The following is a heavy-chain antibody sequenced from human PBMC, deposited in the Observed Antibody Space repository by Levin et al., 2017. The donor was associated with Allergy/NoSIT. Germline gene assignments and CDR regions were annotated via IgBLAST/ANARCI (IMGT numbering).Heavy chain of an antibody. V-gene: IGHV1-18*01. J-gene: IGHJ6*03. D-gene: IGHD2-2*01. CDR1: GSTFKNYG. CDR2: ISTHNGNT. Sequence: TGGSLRLSCKASGSTFKNYGISWVRQAPGQGLEWMGWISTHNGNTNYAQSFQGRVTMTTDTSTSTADMELRSLISDDTAVYYCARFVVTPVSYFYMDVWGKGTTVTVSS. CDR3: ARFVVTPVSYFYMDV.